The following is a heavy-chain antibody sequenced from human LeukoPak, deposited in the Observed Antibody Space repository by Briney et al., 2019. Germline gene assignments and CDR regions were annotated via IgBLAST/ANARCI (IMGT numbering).Heavy chain of an antibody. CDR2: INPNSGGT. J-gene: IGHJ4*02. V-gene: IGHV1-2*02. CDR3: ARVFSLQQPKHVGY. D-gene: IGHD6-13*01. Sequence: ASVKVSCKASGYTFTGYYMYWVRQAPGQGLEWMGWINPNSGGTNYAQKFQGRVTMTRDTSISTAYMELSRLRSDDTAVYYCARVFSLQQPKHVGYWGQGTLVTVSS. CDR1: GYTFTGYY.